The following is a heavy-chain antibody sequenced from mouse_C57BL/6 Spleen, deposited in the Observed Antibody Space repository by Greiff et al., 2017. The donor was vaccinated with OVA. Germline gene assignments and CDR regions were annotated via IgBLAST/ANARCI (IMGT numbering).Heavy chain of an antibody. V-gene: IGHV1-52*01. CDR1: GYTFTSYW. D-gene: IGHD2-2*01. J-gene: IGHJ4*01. CDR2: IDPSDSET. Sequence: QVQLQQPGAELVRPGSSVKLSCKASGYTFTSYWMHWVKQRPIQGLEWIGNIDPSDSETHYNQKFKDKATLTVDKSSGTAYMQLSSLTSEDSAVYYCARGMVTMDYWGQGTSVTVSS. CDR3: ARGMVTMDY.